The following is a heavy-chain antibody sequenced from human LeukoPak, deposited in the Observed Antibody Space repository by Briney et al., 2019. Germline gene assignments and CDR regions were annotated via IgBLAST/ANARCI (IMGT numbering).Heavy chain of an antibody. J-gene: IGHJ5*02. CDR3: ARVPFDYGSGENWFDP. CDR2: INPSGGST. Sequence: GASVKVSCKASGYTFTSYYMHWVRQAPGQGLEWMGIINPSGGSTSYAQKFQGRVTMTRDMSTSTVYMELSSLRSEDTAVYYCARVPFDYGSGENWFDPWGQGTLVTVSS. D-gene: IGHD3-10*01. V-gene: IGHV1-46*01. CDR1: GYTFTSYY.